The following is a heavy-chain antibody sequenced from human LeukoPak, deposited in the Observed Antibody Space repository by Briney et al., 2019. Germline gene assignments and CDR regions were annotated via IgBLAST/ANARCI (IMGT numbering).Heavy chain of an antibody. CDR2: IYYSGST. CDR1: GGSISSYY. D-gene: IGHD2-2*02. V-gene: IGHV4-59*01. Sequence: PSETLSLTCTVSGGSISSYYWSWIRQPPGKGLEWIGYIYYSGSTNYNPSLKSRVTISVDTSKNQFSLKLSSVTAADTAVYYCARRSGCSSTSCYNWKWYFDLWGRGTLVTVSS. J-gene: IGHJ2*01. CDR3: ARRSGCSSTSCYNWKWYFDL.